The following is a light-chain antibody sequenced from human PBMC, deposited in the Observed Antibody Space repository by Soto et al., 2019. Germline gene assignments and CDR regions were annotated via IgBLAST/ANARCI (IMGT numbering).Light chain of an antibody. CDR1: QGISNY. V-gene: IGKV1-27*01. CDR2: AAS. Sequence: DIQMTPSPSSLSASVGDRVTITCRASQGISNYLAWYQQKPGKVPKLLIYAASTMQSGVPSRFSGSGSGTDFTLTISSLQPEDVATYYWQKYNKAPQLTFGGGTKVDIK. J-gene: IGKJ4*01. CDR3: QKYNKAPQLT.